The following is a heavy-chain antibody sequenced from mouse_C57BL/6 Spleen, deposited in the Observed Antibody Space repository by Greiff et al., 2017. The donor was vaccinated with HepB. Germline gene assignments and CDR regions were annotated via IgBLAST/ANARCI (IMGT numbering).Heavy chain of an antibody. CDR2: INPGSGGT. Sequence: QVQLKESGAELVRPGTSVKVSCKASGYAFTNYLIEWVKQRPGQGLEWIGVINPGSGGTNYNEKFKGKATLTADKSSSTAYMQLSSLTSEDSAVYFCARSEANWDVFAYWGQGTLVTVSA. J-gene: IGHJ3*01. CDR1: GYAFTNYL. D-gene: IGHD4-1*01. CDR3: ARSEANWDVFAY. V-gene: IGHV1-54*01.